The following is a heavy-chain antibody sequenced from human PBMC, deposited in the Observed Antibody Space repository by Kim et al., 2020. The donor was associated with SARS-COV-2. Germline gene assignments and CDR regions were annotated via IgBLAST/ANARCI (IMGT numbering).Heavy chain of an antibody. J-gene: IGHJ6*02. V-gene: IGHV1-69*04. CDR2: IIPILGIA. CDR3: ASVTDYYYGMDV. CDR1: GGTFSSYA. Sequence: SVKVSCKASGGTFSSYAISWVRQAPGQGLEWMGRIIPILGIANYAQKFQGRVTITADKSTSTAYMELSSLRSEDTAVYYCASVTDYYYGMDVWGQGTTVTVSS.